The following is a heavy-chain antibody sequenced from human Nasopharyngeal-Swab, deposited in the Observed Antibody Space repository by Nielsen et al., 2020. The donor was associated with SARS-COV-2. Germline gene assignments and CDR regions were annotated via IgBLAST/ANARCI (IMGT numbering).Heavy chain of an antibody. Sequence: GESLKISCAASGFIVSRNYMSWVRQAPGKGLECVSVIYSGGSTFYADSVKGRFTISRDNSKNTLYLKMNSLRDEDTAVYYCARDLIAYGMDVWGQGTTVTVSS. J-gene: IGHJ6*02. CDR2: IYSGGST. V-gene: IGHV3-53*01. D-gene: IGHD3-16*01. CDR1: GFIVSRNY. CDR3: ARDLIAYGMDV.